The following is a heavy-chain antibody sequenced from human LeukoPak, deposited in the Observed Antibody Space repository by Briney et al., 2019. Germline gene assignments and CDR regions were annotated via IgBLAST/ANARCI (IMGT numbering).Heavy chain of an antibody. CDR1: GYTFTSYY. CDR3: ARERYSYGHGGPENLDY. D-gene: IGHD5-18*01. J-gene: IGHJ4*02. V-gene: IGHV1-46*01. Sequence: ASVKVSCKASGYTFTSYYMHWVRQAPGQGLGWMGIINPSGGSTSYAQKFQGRVTMTRDTSTSTVYMELSSLRSEDTAVYYCARERYSYGHGGPENLDYWGQGTLVTVSS. CDR2: INPSGGST.